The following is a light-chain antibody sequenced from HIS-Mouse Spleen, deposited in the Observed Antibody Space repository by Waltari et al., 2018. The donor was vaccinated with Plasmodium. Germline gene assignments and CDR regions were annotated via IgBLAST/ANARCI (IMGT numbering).Light chain of an antibody. CDR1: ALPKKY. CDR3: YSTDSSGNHRV. J-gene: IGLJ3*02. V-gene: IGLV3-10*01. Sequence: SYELTQPPSASVSPGQTARITCSGDALPKKYASWYPQKSGQAPVLVINEDSKRPSGIPERFSGSSSGTMATLTISGAQVEDEADYYCYSTDSSGNHRVFGGGTKLTVL. CDR2: EDS.